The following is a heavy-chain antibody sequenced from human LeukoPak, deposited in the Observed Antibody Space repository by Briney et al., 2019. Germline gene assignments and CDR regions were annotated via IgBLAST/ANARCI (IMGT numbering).Heavy chain of an antibody. J-gene: IGHJ4*02. CDR3: ARDNYYSIDY. Sequence: GGSLRLSCGASGFTFSRTWMRWVRQAPGKGLVCVSRINSDGTSTVYADSVKGRFTISRDNAKNTVYLQMSGLGVDDTAVYYCARDNYYSIDYWGQGTLVTVSS. CDR2: INSDGTST. D-gene: IGHD1-26*01. V-gene: IGHV3-74*01. CDR1: GFTFSRTW.